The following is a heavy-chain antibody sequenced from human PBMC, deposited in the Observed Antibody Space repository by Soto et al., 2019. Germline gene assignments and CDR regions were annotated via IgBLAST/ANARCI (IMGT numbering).Heavy chain of an antibody. V-gene: IGHV4-39*01. CDR1: GGSISSSSYY. J-gene: IGHJ5*02. Sequence: PSETLSLTCTVSGGSISSSSYYWGWIRQPPGKGLEWIGSIYYSGSTYYNPSLKSRVTISVDTSKNQFSLKLSSVTAADTAVYYCASGASGRLWFDPWGQGTLVTVS. D-gene: IGHD3-10*01. CDR3: ASGASGRLWFDP. CDR2: IYYSGST.